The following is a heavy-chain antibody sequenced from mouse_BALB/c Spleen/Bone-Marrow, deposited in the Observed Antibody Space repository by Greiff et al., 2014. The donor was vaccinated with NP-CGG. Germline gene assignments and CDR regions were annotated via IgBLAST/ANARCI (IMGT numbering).Heavy chain of an antibody. V-gene: IGHV1S56*01. CDR2: IFPGNVNT. CDR1: GYTFTSYY. CDR3: ARGTMDY. J-gene: IGHJ4*01. Sequence: QVQLQQSGPELVKPGASVRISCKASGYTFTSYYIHWVKQRPGQGLEWIGWIFPGNVNTKYKEKFKGKATLTADKSSSTAYMQLSSLTSEDSAVYFCARGTMDYWGQGTSVTVSS.